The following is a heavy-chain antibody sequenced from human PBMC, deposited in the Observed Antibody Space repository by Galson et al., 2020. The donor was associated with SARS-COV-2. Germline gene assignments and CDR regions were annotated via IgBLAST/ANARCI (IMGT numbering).Heavy chain of an antibody. CDR1: GFSFSNYA. J-gene: IGHJ4*02. Sequence: TGGSLRLSCAASGFSFSNYAMSWLRQTPGKGLEWISTVSGSADITHYADSVRGRFTISRDNSKNTLSLQMDSLRAGDTAVYYCAKGATVTTAWYGEYWGQGISVTVSS. CDR2: VSGSADIT. V-gene: IGHV3-23*05. CDR3: AKGATVTTAWYGEY. D-gene: IGHD3-10*01.